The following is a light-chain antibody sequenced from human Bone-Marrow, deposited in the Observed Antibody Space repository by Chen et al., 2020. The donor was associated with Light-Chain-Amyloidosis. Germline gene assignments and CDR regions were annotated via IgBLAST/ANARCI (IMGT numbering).Light chain of an antibody. V-gene: IGLV3-21*02. Sequence: SHVLTQPSSVSVAPGQTATIACGGNNIGSTSVHWYQQTPGQAPLLVVYDDSDRPSGIPERLSGSNSGNTATLTISRVEAGDEADYYCPVWDRSSDRPVFGGGTKLTVL. CDR3: PVWDRSSDRPV. CDR2: DDS. J-gene: IGLJ3*02. CDR1: NIGSTS.